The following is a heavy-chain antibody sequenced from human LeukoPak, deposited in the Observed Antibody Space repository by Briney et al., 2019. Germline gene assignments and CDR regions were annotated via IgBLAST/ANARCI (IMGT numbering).Heavy chain of an antibody. CDR2: ISSSSSYI. CDR1: GFTFSSYE. D-gene: IGHD1-26*01. CDR3: ASSSLVGATTHFDY. V-gene: IGHV3-21*01. Sequence: GGSLRLSCAASGFTFSSYEMNWVRQAPGKGLEWVSSISSSSSYIYYADSVKGRFTISRDNAKNSLYLQMNSLRAEDTAVYYCASSSLVGATTHFDYWGQGTLVTVSS. J-gene: IGHJ4*02.